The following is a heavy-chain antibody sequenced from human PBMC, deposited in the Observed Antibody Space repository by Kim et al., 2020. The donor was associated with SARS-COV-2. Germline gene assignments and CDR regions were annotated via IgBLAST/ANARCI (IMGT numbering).Heavy chain of an antibody. CDR1: GGSFSGYY. CDR2: INHSGST. Sequence: SETLSLTCAVYGGSFSGYYWSWIRQPPGKGLEWIGEINHSGSTNYNPSLKSRVTISVDTSKNQFSLKLSSVTAADTAVYYCARARGYSYGYSGKYFDYWG. V-gene: IGHV4-34*01. D-gene: IGHD5-18*01. CDR3: ARARGYSYGYSGKYFDY. J-gene: IGHJ4*01.